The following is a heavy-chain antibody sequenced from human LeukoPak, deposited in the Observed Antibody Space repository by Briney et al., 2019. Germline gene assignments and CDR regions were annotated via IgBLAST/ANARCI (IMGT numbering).Heavy chain of an antibody. D-gene: IGHD6-19*01. CDR3: ARLASGWHGVDY. CDR2: IYYSRST. V-gene: IGHV4-39*01. CDR1: GGSISSSSYY. J-gene: IGHJ4*02. Sequence: PSETLSLTCTVSGGSISSSSYYWGWIRQPPGKGLEWIGSIYYSRSTYYNPSLKSRVTISVDTSKNQFSLKLSSVTAADTAVYYCARLASGWHGVDYWGQGTLVTVSS.